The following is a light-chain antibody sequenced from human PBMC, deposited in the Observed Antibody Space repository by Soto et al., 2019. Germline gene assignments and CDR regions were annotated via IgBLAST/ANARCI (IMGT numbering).Light chain of an antibody. CDR2: KAS. J-gene: IGKJ1*01. Sequence: DIQMTQSPSTLSASVGDRVTITCRASQSISSWLAWYQQKPGKAPKLLIYKASTLQSEVPSRFSGSGSGTEFTLTISSLQPDDFATYYCQHYNSYSEAFGQGTKVDIK. V-gene: IGKV1-5*03. CDR1: QSISSW. CDR3: QHYNSYSEA.